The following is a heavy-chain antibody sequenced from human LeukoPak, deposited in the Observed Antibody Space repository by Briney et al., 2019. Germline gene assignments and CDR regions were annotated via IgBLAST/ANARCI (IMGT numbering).Heavy chain of an antibody. Sequence: GGSLRLSCAASGFTFSSYGMHWVRQAPGKGLEWVAVISYDGSNKYYADSVKGRFTISRDNSKNTLYLQMNSLRAEDTAVYYCAKDYADYSHYFDYWGQGTLVTVSS. D-gene: IGHD4-17*01. CDR3: AKDYADYSHYFDY. V-gene: IGHV3-30*18. CDR2: ISYDGSNK. CDR1: GFTFSSYG. J-gene: IGHJ4*02.